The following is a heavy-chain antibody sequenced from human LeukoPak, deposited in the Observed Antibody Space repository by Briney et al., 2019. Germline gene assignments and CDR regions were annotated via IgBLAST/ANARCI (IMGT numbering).Heavy chain of an antibody. V-gene: IGHV4-34*01. Sequence: SETLSLTCAVYGGSFSGYYWSWIRQPPGQGLEWIGEINHSGSTNYNPSLKSRVTISVDTSKNQFSLKLSSVTAADTAVYYCARKTRSYYYYGMDVWGQGTTVTVSS. CDR2: INHSGST. J-gene: IGHJ6*02. CDR3: ARKTRSYYYYGMDV. D-gene: IGHD1/OR15-1a*01. CDR1: GGSFSGYY.